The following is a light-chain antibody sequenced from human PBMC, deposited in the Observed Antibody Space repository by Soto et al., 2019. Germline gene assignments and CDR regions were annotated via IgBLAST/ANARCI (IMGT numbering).Light chain of an antibody. V-gene: IGKV3-20*01. CDR3: QQYGTSPIT. Sequence: EIVLTQSPGTLSLSPGERATLSCRTSQTITNNYLAWYQQKPGQAPRLLIYGASSRVTGIPDRFSGSGSGTDFPLTISRLEPEDFAVYYCQQYGTSPITFGQGTRLEIK. CDR1: QTITNNY. J-gene: IGKJ5*01. CDR2: GAS.